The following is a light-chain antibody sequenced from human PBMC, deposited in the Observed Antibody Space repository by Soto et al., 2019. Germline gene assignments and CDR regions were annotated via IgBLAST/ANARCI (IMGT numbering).Light chain of an antibody. CDR2: GAS. Sequence: EIVMTQSPATLSVSPGERATLSCRASQSISNNLAWHHQRPGQAPRLLIYGASTRATGIPARFSGSGSGTEFTQTISSLQSEDFAVYYCQQYNNWWTFGQGTRVEIK. CDR3: QQYNNWWT. J-gene: IGKJ1*01. V-gene: IGKV3-15*01. CDR1: QSISNN.